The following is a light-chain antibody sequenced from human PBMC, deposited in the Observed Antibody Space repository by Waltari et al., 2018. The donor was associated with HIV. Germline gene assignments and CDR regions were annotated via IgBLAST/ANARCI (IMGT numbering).Light chain of an antibody. CDR1: SPNIGRTT. Sequence: QSVLTQPPPASGTPGQRVTISCSGSSPNIGRTTVNWYQQLPGTAPKLLIYTNNQRPSWVPDRFSGSKSGTSASLAISGLHSDDEAHYYCGVWDDSLNGQVFGGGTKLTVL. CDR3: GVWDDSLNGQV. CDR2: TNN. J-gene: IGLJ2*01. V-gene: IGLV1-44*01.